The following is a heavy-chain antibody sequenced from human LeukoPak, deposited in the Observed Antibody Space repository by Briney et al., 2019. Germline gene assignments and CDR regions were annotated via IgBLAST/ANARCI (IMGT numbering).Heavy chain of an antibody. CDR1: GFTVSSNY. V-gene: IGHV3-53*01. CDR3: ARAVNYYGSGSYSDAFDI. Sequence: GGSLRLSCAASGFTVSSNYMSWVRQAPGKGLGWVSVIYSGGSTYYADSVKGRFTISRDNSKNTLYLQMNSLRAEDTAVYYCARAVNYYGSGSYSDAFDIWGQGTMVTVSS. D-gene: IGHD3-10*01. CDR2: IYSGGST. J-gene: IGHJ3*02.